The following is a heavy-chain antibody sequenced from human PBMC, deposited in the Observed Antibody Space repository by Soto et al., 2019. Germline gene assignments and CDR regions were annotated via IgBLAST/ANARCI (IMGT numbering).Heavy chain of an antibody. CDR2: IIPIFGTA. D-gene: IGHD3-22*01. Sequence: GASVKVSCKASGGTFSSYAISWVRQAPGQGLEWMGGIIPIFGTANYAQKFQGRVTITADESTSTAYMELRSLRSDDTAVYYCALRRLRDSMDFDYWGQGTLVTVSS. CDR3: ALRRLRDSMDFDY. CDR1: GGTFSSYA. J-gene: IGHJ4*02. V-gene: IGHV1-69*13.